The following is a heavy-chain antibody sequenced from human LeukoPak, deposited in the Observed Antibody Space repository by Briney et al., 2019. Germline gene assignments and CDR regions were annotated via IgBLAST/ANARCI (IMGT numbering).Heavy chain of an antibody. CDR2: IYYSGST. CDR1: GGSISSSSYY. V-gene: IGHV4-39*07. J-gene: IGHJ3*02. CDR3: ARDFRPDYGDYLGAFDI. D-gene: IGHD4-17*01. Sequence: SETLSLTCTVSGGSISSSSYYWGWIRQPPGKGLEWIGSIYYSGSTYYNPSLKSRVTISVDTSKNQFSLKLSSVTAADTAVYYCARDFRPDYGDYLGAFDIWGQGTMVTVSS.